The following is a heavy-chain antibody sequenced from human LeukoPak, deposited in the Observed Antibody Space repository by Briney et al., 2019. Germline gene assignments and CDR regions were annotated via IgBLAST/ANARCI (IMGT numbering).Heavy chain of an antibody. J-gene: IGHJ4*02. CDR2: IKSKTDGGTT. CDR3: ILWFGELLDY. V-gene: IGHV3-15*01. Sequence: GGSLRLSCAASGFTFSNAWMSWVRQAPGKGLEWVGRIKSKTDGGTTDYAAPVKGRFTISRDDSKNTLYLQMNSLKTEDTAVCYCILWFGELLDYWGQGTLVTVSS. D-gene: IGHD3-10*01. CDR1: GFTFSNAW.